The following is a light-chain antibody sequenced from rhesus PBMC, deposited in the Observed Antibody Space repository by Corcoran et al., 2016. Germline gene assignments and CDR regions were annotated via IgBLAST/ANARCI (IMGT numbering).Light chain of an antibody. Sequence: EIVMTQSPATLSLSPGERATLSCRASQSVSSYVAWYQQKPEAAPRLLIYGASSRATGIPDRLSGIGSGTDFTLIISSLEPEDVGVYYCQQYNNWIFTFGPGTKLDIK. V-gene: IGKV3S9*01. CDR1: QSVSSY. CDR3: QQYNNWIFT. J-gene: IGKJ3*01. CDR2: GAS.